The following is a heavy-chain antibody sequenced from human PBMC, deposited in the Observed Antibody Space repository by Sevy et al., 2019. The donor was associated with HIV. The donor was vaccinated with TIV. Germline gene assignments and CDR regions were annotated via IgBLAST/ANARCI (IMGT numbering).Heavy chain of an antibody. J-gene: IGHJ5*02. CDR2: INHSGST. CDR3: ARGPDYYDSSGYDPWFDP. CDR1: GGSFSGYY. Sequence: KQSQTLSLTCAVYGGSFSGYYWSWIRQPPGKGLEWIGEINHSGSTNYNPSLKSRVTISVDTSKNQFSLKLSSVTAADTAVYYCARGPDYYDSSGYDPWFDPWGQGTLVTVSS. V-gene: IGHV4-34*01. D-gene: IGHD3-22*01.